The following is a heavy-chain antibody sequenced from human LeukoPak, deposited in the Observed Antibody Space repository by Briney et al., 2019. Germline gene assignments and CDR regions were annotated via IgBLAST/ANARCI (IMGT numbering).Heavy chain of an antibody. D-gene: IGHD3-10*02. Sequence: GGSLRLSCAASGFTFSSYGMHWVRQAPGKGLEWVAVISYDGSNKYYADSVKGRFTISRGSGRKSVYLQMNSLTTDDTAFYFCAKELDTMFFDYWGQGTLVTVSS. J-gene: IGHJ4*02. CDR3: AKELDTMFFDY. V-gene: IGHV3-30*18. CDR1: GFTFSSYG. CDR2: ISYDGSNK.